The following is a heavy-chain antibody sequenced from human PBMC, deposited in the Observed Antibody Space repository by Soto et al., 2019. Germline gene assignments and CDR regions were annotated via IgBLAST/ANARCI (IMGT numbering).Heavy chain of an antibody. CDR3: ARDLSGGSSSFVY. J-gene: IGHJ4*02. Sequence: EVQLVESGGGLVKPGGSLRLSCAASGFTFSSYSMSWVRQAPGKGLEWVSSISSSSSYIYYADSVKGRFTISRDNAKNSLYLQMNSLRAEDTAVYYCARDLSGGSSSFVYWGQGTLVTVSS. CDR1: GFTFSSYS. CDR2: ISSSSSYI. V-gene: IGHV3-21*01. D-gene: IGHD6-6*01.